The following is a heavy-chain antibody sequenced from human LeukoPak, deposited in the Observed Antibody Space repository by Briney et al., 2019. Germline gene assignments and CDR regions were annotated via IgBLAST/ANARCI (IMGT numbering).Heavy chain of an antibody. V-gene: IGHV5-51*01. CDR1: GYIFTSNW. J-gene: IGHJ3*02. CDR2: IYPGDSEI. D-gene: IGHD3-22*01. Sequence: AESLKSSCKASGYIFTSNWSGCLGQMPGKGLEWMGTIYPGDSEIRYRLSFQAQVTISADTSIRTASLQWSSLQASDTAMYYCARRDYFDRSGSATTFDIWGEGTMVTVSS. CDR3: ARRDYFDRSGSATTFDI.